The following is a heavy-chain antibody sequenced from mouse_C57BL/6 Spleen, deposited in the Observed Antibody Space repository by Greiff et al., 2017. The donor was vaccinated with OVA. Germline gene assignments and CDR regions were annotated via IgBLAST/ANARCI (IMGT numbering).Heavy chain of an antibody. V-gene: IGHV1-82*01. J-gene: IGHJ2*01. Sequence: VQLQQSGPELVKPGASVKISCTASGYSFSSSWMNWVKQRPGKGLEWIGRIYPGGGTTNYTGQFKGKATLTADKSSSTAYMQLSSLTSEDSAVYACARRDYCGSSSYMDYWGQGTTLTVSS. CDR1: GYSFSSSW. CDR2: IYPGGGTT. D-gene: IGHD1-1*01. CDR3: ARRDYCGSSSYMDY.